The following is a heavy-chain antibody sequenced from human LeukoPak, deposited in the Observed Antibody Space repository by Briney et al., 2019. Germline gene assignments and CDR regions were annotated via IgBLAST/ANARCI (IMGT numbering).Heavy chain of an antibody. CDR2: ISYDGSNK. J-gene: IGHJ4*02. CDR1: GFTFSSYG. D-gene: IGHD3-10*01. CDR3: AKEGYRWFGELSYSGY. V-gene: IGHV3-30*18. Sequence: PGGSLRLSCAASGFTFSSYGMHWVRQAPGKGLEWVAVISYDGSNKYYADSVKGRFTISRDNSKDTLYLQMNSLRAEDTAVYYCAKEGYRWFGELSYSGYWGQGTLVTVSS.